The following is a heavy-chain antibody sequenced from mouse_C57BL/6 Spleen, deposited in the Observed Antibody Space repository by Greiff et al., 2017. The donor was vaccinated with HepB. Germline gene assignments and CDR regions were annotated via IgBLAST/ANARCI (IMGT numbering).Heavy chain of an antibody. CDR2: IYPRSGNT. Sequence: QVTLKVSGAELARPGASVKLSCKASGYTFTSYGISWVKQRTGQGLEWIGEIYPRSGNTYYNEKFKGKATLTADKSSSTAYMELRSLTSEDSAVYFCALIYDGYYVYFDVWGTGTTVTVSS. CDR1: GYTFTSYG. D-gene: IGHD2-3*01. V-gene: IGHV1-81*01. J-gene: IGHJ1*03. CDR3: ALIYDGYYVYFDV.